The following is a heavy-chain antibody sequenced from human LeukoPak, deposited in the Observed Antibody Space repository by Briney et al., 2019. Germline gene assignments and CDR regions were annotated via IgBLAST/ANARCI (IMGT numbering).Heavy chain of an antibody. CDR2: IYYSGST. CDR3: ARDRGGYNGFDY. J-gene: IGHJ4*02. D-gene: IGHD5-24*01. CDR1: GGSISSYY. V-gene: IGHV4-59*01. Sequence: PSETLSLTCTVSGGSISSYYWSWIRQPPGKGLEWIGYIYYSGSTNYNPSLKSRVTISVDTSKNQFSLKLSSVTAADTAVYYCARDRGGYNGFDYWGQGTLVTVSS.